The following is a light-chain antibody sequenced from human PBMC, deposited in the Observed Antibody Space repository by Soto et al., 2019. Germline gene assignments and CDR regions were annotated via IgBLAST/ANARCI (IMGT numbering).Light chain of an antibody. V-gene: IGLV2-14*03. CDR3: SSYASSSTHVA. CDR2: DVG. CDR1: SSDVGGYNY. J-gene: IGLJ2*01. Sequence: QSALTQPASVSGSPGQSITISCTGTSSDVGGYNYVSWYQQHPGKAPRLMIYDVGNRPSGVSNRFSGSKSGNTASLTISGLQVEDEADYYCSSYASSSTHVAFGGGTKLTVL.